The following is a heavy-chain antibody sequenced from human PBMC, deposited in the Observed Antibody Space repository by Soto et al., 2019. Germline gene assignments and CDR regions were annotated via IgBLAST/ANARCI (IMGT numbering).Heavy chain of an antibody. CDR3: ATLTGTHLLAWFDP. V-gene: IGHV4-31*03. D-gene: IGHD2-2*01. J-gene: IGHJ5*02. Sequence: QVQLQESGPGLVKPSQTLSLTCTVSGGSISSGGYYWSWIRQHPGKGLEWIGYIYHSGNTYYNPSLKTRVPISVDTSKTPFSLKLTSVTAADTAVYYCATLTGTHLLAWFDPWGQGTLVTVSS. CDR2: IYHSGNT. CDR1: GGSISSGGYY.